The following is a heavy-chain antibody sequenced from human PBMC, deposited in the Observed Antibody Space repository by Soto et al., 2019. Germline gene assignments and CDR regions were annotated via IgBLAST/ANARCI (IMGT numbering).Heavy chain of an antibody. CDR3: ARTDYNNYGNWYDP. CDR2: ISGCGSST. V-gene: IGHV1-18*01. J-gene: IGHJ5*02. Sequence: ASVKVSCKASGYAFTNYGLSWVRQAPGQGLEWMGWISGCGSSTNYAQNLQGRVTMTTDTSTSTAYMELRSLISDDTAVYYCARTDYNNYGNWYDPWGQGTLVTVSS. CDR1: GYAFTNYG. D-gene: IGHD4-4*01.